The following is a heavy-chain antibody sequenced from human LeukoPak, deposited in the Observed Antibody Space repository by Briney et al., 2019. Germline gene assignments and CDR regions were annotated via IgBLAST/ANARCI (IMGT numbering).Heavy chain of an antibody. D-gene: IGHD3-10*01. CDR1: WSRFTSYW. CDR3: VRLNSGGFDY. J-gene: IGHJ4*02. Sequence: GAALKISCKGFWSRFTSYWDGWGRPLPGKGLEWMGVIYPGDPDSRYSPSFQGQVTISADKSISTAYLQWSSLKASDTAMYYCVRLNSGGFDYWGQGTLVTVSS. V-gene: IGHV5-51*01. CDR2: IYPGDPDS.